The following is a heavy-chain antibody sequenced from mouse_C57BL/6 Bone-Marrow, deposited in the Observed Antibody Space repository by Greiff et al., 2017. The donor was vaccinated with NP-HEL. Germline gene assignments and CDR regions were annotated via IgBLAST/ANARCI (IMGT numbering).Heavy chain of an antibody. CDR3: TTVIYPAWFDY. CDR1: GFNIKDYY. D-gene: IGHD2-1*01. Sequence: EVQLVESGAELVRPGASVKLSCTASGFNIKDYYMHWVQQRPEQGLEWIGWIDPENGDTEYASQFQGKATIKADTSSNTAYLQLSSLSSEDTAVYYCTTVIYPAWFDYWGQGTLVTVSA. CDR2: IDPENGDT. J-gene: IGHJ3*01. V-gene: IGHV14-4*01.